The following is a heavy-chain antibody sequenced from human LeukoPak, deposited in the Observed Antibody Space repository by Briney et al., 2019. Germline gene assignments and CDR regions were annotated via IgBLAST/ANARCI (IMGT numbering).Heavy chain of an antibody. CDR1: GYTFTGYY. D-gene: IGHD6-13*01. V-gene: IGHV1-2*02. CDR3: ARSVIAAPGTVSMWFDP. Sequence: ASVKVSCTASGYTFTGYYMNWVRQAPGQGLEWMGWINPNSGSTNYAQKFQGRVTMTRDTSISTAYMELSRLRSDDTAVYYWARSVIAAPGTVSMWFDPWGQGTLVTVSS. J-gene: IGHJ5*02. CDR2: INPNSGST.